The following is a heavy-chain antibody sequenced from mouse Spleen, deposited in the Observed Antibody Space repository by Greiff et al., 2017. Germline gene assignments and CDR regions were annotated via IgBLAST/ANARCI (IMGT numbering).Heavy chain of an antibody. CDR3: ARGGFAY. V-gene: IGHV1-80*01. Sequence: VQLQQSGAELVRPGSSVKISCKASGYAFSSYWMYWVKQRPGQGLEWIGQIYPGDGDTNYNGKFKGKATLTADKSSSTAYMQLSSLTSEDSAVYFCARGGFAYWGQGTLVTVSA. CDR1: GYAFSSYW. J-gene: IGHJ3*01. CDR2: IYPGDGDT.